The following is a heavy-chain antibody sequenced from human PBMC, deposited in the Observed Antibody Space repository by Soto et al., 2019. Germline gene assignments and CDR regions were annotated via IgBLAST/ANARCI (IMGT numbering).Heavy chain of an antibody. CDR2: IIPIFGTA. J-gene: IGHJ4*02. D-gene: IGHD6-19*01. CDR1: GGTFSSYA. CDR3: ARFIAVAGSGASDY. V-gene: IGHV1-69*06. Sequence: QVQLVQSWAEVKKPGSSVNVSCKASGGTFSSYAISWVRQAPGQGLEWMGGIIPIFGTANYAQKFQGRVTINADKSTSTAYMELSSLRSEDTAVYYCARFIAVAGSGASDYWGQGTLVTVSS.